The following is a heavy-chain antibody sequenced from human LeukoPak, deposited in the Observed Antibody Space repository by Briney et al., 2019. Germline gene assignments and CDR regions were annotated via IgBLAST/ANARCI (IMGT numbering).Heavy chain of an antibody. V-gene: IGHV4-39*07. J-gene: IGHJ4*02. CDR3: ASGGSPDYFDY. CDR2: IFYSGST. D-gene: IGHD1-14*01. CDR1: GGSINSGTYY. Sequence: SETPSLTCTVSGGSINSGTYYWSWIRQPPGKGLEWIGNIFYSGSTYYNPSLKSRVTISVDTSKNQFSLKLSSVTAADTAVYYCASGGSPDYFDYWGQGTLVTVSS.